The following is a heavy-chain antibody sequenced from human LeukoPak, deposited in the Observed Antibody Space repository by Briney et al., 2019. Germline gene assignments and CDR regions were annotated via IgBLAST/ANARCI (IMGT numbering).Heavy chain of an antibody. CDR3: AKGPWVPCSGGSCYPDAFDI. CDR2: IRYDGSNK. J-gene: IGHJ3*02. V-gene: IGHV3-30*02. D-gene: IGHD2-15*01. Sequence: GGSLRLSCAASGFTFSSYSMNWVRQAPGKGLEWVAFIRYDGSNKYYADSVKGRFTISRDNSKNTLYLQMNSLRAEDTAVYYCAKGPWVPCSGGSCYPDAFDIWGQGTMVTVSS. CDR1: GFTFSSYS.